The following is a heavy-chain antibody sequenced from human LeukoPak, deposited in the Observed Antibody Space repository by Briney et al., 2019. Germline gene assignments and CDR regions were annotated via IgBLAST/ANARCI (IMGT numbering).Heavy chain of an antibody. V-gene: IGHV3-9*01. CDR3: AKDIGGGIAPGVDFDY. D-gene: IGHD3-16*01. CDR1: GFTFDDYA. CDR2: ISGNGGSI. J-gene: IGHJ4*02. Sequence: GGSLRLSCAASGFTFDDYAMHWVRQAPGKGLEWVSGISGNGGSIGYADSVKGRFTISRDNAKDSLYLQMNSLRAEDTALYYCAKDIGGGIAPGVDFDYWGQGTLVTASS.